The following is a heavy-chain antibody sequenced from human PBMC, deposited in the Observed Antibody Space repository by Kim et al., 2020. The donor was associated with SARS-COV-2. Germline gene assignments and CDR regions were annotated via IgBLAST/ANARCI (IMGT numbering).Heavy chain of an antibody. V-gene: IGHV5-51*01. J-gene: IGHJ6*02. CDR2: IYPGDSDT. Sequence: GESLKISCKGSGYSFTSYWIGWVRQMPGKGLEWMGIIYPGDSDTRYSPSFQGQVTISADKSISTAYVQWSSLKASDTAMYYCARADYYGSGSYYNDYYYGMDVWGQGTTVTVSS. CDR3: ARADYYGSGSYYNDYYYGMDV. D-gene: IGHD3-10*01. CDR1: GYSFTSYW.